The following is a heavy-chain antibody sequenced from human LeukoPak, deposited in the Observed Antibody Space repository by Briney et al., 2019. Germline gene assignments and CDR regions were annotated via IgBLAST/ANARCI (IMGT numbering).Heavy chain of an antibody. CDR2: IYTSGST. CDR1: GGSISSYY. V-gene: IGHV4-4*07. Sequence: PSETLSLTCTVSGGSISSYYWSWIRQPAGKGLEWIGRIYTSGSTNYNPSLKSRVTMSVDTSKNQFSLKLSSVTAADTAVYYCARGPTYYYDSSGYSTRGFFDYWGQGTLVTVSS. J-gene: IGHJ4*02. CDR3: ARGPTYYYDSSGYSTRGFFDY. D-gene: IGHD3-22*01.